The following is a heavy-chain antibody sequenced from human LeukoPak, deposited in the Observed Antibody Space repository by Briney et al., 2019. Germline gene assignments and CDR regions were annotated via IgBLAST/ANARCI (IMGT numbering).Heavy chain of an antibody. CDR3: ATRPSRVPYGMDV. J-gene: IGHJ6*02. CDR2: ITSSTTYI. V-gene: IGHV3-21*01. D-gene: IGHD1-1*01. Sequence: GGSLRLFCAASGFTFSSYAMHWVRQAPGQGLEWVSSITSSTTYIFYADSVKGRFTISRDNARDSLYLQMNSLRAEDTAVYYCATRPSRVPYGMDVWGQGTTVTVSS. CDR1: GFTFSSYA.